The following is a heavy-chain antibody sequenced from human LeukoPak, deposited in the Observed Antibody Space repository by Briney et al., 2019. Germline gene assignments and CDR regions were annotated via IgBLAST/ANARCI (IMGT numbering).Heavy chain of an antibody. Sequence: ASVKVSCKASGYTFTSYDINWVRQATGQGLEWMGWMNPNSGNTGYAQKFQGRVTRTRNTSISTAYMGLSSLRSEDTAVYYCATIYPGAATGGNYWGQGALVTVPS. CDR1: GYTFTSYD. CDR2: MNPNSGNT. V-gene: IGHV1-8*01. J-gene: IGHJ4*02. D-gene: IGHD1-26*01. CDR3: ATIYPGAATGGNY.